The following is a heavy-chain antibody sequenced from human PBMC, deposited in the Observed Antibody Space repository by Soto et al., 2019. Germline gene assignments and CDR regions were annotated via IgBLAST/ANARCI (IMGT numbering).Heavy chain of an antibody. Sequence: QLQLQESGPGLVKPSETLSLTCTVSGGSISSTNYYWGWIRQPPGKGLEWIGSLHYSGSTYYNPPLKSRVTISVDTSKNQFSLKLTSVTAADTAVYNCARGTYYYDSSGYSNHPYYFDYWGQGTLVTVSS. V-gene: IGHV4-39*01. CDR1: GGSISSTNYY. CDR3: ARGTYYYDSSGYSNHPYYFDY. CDR2: LHYSGST. D-gene: IGHD3-22*01. J-gene: IGHJ4*02.